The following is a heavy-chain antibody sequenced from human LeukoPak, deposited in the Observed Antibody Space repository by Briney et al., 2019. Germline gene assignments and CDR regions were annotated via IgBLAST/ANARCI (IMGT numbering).Heavy chain of an antibody. Sequence: SETLSLTCTLPGGSISSSSYYWGWIRQPPGKGLEWIGSIYYSGSTYYNPSLNSRVTISVDTSKNQFSLKLSSVTAADTAVYYCAGVDSSGWGDLGYFDYWGQGTLVTVSS. CDR1: GGSISSSSYY. V-gene: IGHV4-39*01. D-gene: IGHD6-19*01. CDR3: AGVDSSGWGDLGYFDY. J-gene: IGHJ4*02. CDR2: IYYSGST.